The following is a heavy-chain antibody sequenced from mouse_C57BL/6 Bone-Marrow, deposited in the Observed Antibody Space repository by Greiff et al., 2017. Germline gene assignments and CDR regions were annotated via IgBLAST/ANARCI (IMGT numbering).Heavy chain of an antibody. Sequence: VQLQQPGAELVRPGSSVKLSCKASGYTFTSYWMDWVKQRPGQGLEWIGNIYPSDSETPYNQKFNDKATLTVDKSSSTAYMQLSSLTSEDSAVYYCARTSITTVAYAMDYWGQGTSVTVSS. J-gene: IGHJ4*01. CDR1: GYTFTSYW. D-gene: IGHD1-1*01. CDR3: ARTSITTVAYAMDY. CDR2: IYPSDSET. V-gene: IGHV1-61*01.